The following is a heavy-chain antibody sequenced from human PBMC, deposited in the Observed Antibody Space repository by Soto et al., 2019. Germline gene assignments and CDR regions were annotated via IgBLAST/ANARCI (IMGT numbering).Heavy chain of an antibody. Sequence: ESGGGLVKPGGSLRLSCAASGFTFSNAWMSWVRQAPGKGLEWVGRIKSKTDGGTTDYAAPVKGRFTISRDDSKNTLYLQMNSLKTEDTAVYYCTTELWFGELLPFYYWGQGTLVTVSA. D-gene: IGHD3-10*01. J-gene: IGHJ4*02. CDR2: IKSKTDGGTT. CDR3: TTELWFGELLPFYY. V-gene: IGHV3-15*01. CDR1: GFTFSNAW.